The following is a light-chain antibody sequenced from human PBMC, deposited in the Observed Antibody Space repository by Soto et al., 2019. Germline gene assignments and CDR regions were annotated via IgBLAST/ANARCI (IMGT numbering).Light chain of an antibody. CDR2: GAS. Sequence: EIVMTQSPATLSASPGERATLSCRASQSLSSNLAWYQQKPCQAPRLLIYGASSRATGIPDRFSGSGSGTDFTLTISRLEPEDFAVYYCQQYGSSPPNTFGQGTRLEIK. J-gene: IGKJ5*01. V-gene: IGKV3-20*01. CDR1: QSLSSN. CDR3: QQYGSSPPNT.